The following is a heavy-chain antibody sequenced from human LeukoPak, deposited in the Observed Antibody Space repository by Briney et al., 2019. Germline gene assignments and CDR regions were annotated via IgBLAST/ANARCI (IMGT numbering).Heavy chain of an antibody. V-gene: IGHV3-48*01. CDR3: ARVLAYCGGDCYSLDY. CDR1: GFTFSSYS. D-gene: IGHD2-21*02. J-gene: IGHJ4*02. Sequence: GGSLRLSCAASGFTFSSYSMNWVRQAPGKGLEWVSYISSSSSTIYYADSVKGRFTISRDNAKNSLYLQMNSLRAEDTAVYYCARVLAYCGGDCYSLDYWGQGTLVTVSS. CDR2: ISSSSSTI.